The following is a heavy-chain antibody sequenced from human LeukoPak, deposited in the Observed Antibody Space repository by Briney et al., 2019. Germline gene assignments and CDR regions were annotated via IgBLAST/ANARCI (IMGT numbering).Heavy chain of an antibody. CDR3: AKPPRSDILTGYYFWSGYYYYMDV. D-gene: IGHD3-9*01. V-gene: IGHV3-23*01. CDR2: ISGSGGST. Sequence: PGGSLRLSCAASGFTFSSYGMSWVRQAPGKGLEWVSAISGSGGSTYYADSVKGRFTISRDNSKNTLYLQMNSLRAEDTAVYYCAKPPRSDILTGYYFWSGYYYYMDVWGKGTTVTISS. J-gene: IGHJ6*03. CDR1: GFTFSSYG.